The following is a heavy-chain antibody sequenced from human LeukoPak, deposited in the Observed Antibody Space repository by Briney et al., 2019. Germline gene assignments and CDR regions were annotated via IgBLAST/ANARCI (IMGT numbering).Heavy chain of an antibody. V-gene: IGHV3-7*03. CDR2: IKEDGSRK. CDR3: AKDRGYYYGSGSSTS. J-gene: IGHJ4*02. CDR1: GFTVSSNY. D-gene: IGHD3-10*01. Sequence: AGGSLRLSCAASGFTVSSNYMSWVRQAPGKGLEWVANIKEDGSRKYYVDSVKGRFTISRDNSKNTLYLQMNSLRAEDTAVYYCAKDRGYYYGSGSSTSWGQGTLVTVSS.